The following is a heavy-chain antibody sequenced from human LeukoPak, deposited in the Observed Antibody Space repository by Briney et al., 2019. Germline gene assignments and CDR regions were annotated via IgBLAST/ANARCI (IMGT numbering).Heavy chain of an antibody. CDR1: GFTFSSDA. V-gene: IGHV3-64D*06. J-gene: IGHJ5*02. CDR2: ISSNGGST. Sequence: GGSLRLSCSASGFTFSSDAMHWVRQAPGKGLEYVSAISSNGGSTYYADSVKGRFTISRDNSKNTLYLQMSSLRAEDTAVYYCVNSRGVYASGFDPWGQGTLVTVSS. D-gene: IGHD3-10*01. CDR3: VNSRGVYASGFDP.